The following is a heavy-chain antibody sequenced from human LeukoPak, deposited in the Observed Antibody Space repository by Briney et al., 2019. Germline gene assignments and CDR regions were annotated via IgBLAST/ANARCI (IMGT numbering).Heavy chain of an antibody. CDR3: ARNLYCSSTSCEDQAIDY. CDR2: INPNSGST. V-gene: IGHV1-2*06. Sequence: EASMKVSCKASGYTFTSYYMHWVRQAPGQGLEWMGRINPNSGSTNYAQKFQGRVTMTRGTSISTAYMELSRLRSDDTAVYYCARNLYCSSTSCEDQAIDYWGQGTQVTVSS. CDR1: GYTFTSYY. J-gene: IGHJ4*02. D-gene: IGHD2-2*01.